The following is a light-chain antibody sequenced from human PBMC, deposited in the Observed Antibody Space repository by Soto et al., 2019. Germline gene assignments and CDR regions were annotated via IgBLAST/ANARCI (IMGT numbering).Light chain of an antibody. J-gene: IGKJ1*01. CDR2: GAS. CDR1: QSVSSSD. CDR3: QQYISSPLT. V-gene: IGKV3-20*01. Sequence: EIVLTQSPGTLSLSPGERATLSCRASQSVSSSDLARYQQKPGQAPRLLIYGASSRATGIPDRFSGSGSGTDFTLTINSLQSEDFAVYYCQQYISSPLTFGQGTKVDIK.